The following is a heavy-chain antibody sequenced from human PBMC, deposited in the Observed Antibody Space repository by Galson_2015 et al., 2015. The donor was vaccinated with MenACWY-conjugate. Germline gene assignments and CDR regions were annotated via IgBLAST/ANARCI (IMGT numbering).Heavy chain of an antibody. Sequence: LTCTVSGDSISSSYWSWIRQPPGKGLEWVGYIYYSGNTNYNPSLKSRVTISVDMSKNQFSLQLTSVTAADTAVYYCARDTRTLVSGNYAFDIWGQGTMVTVSS. J-gene: IGHJ3*02. V-gene: IGHV4-59*01. D-gene: IGHD1-26*01. CDR2: IYYSGNT. CDR3: ARDTRTLVSGNYAFDI. CDR1: GDSISSSY.